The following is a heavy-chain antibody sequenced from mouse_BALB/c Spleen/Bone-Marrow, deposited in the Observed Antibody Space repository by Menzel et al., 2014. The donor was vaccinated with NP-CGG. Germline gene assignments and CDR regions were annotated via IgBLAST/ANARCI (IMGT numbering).Heavy chain of an antibody. CDR1: GFTFTDYY. Sequence: EVHLVESGGGLVQPGGSLRLSCTTSGFTFTDYYMSWVRQPPGKALEWLAFIRNKAYGYTTVYSASVRGRFTISRDNSQSILYLQMNTLRAEDSATYYCARFPMDYWGQGTSVTVSS. J-gene: IGHJ4*01. CDR2: IRNKAYGYTT. V-gene: IGHV7-3*02. CDR3: ARFPMDY.